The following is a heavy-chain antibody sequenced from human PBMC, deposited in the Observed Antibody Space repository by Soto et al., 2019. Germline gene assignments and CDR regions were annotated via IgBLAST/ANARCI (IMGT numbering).Heavy chain of an antibody. CDR1: GGSISSYY. D-gene: IGHD6-19*01. CDR3: ARLYQYSGGWYVSDY. CDR2: VLYNGST. J-gene: IGHJ4*02. Sequence: PSETLSLTCTISGGSISSYYWSWIRQPPGKGLEWIGYVLYNGSTNYNPSLKSRVTISIDTSKKKFSLRLSSVTAADTAVYYCARLYQYSGGWYVSDYWGQGTLVTVSS. V-gene: IGHV4-59*01.